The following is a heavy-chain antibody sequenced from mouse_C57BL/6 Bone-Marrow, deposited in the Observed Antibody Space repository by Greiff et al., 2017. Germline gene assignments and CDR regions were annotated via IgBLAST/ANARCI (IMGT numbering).Heavy chain of an antibody. Sequence: QVQLKQSGPGLVQPSQSLSITCTVSGFSLTSYGVHWVRQSPGKGLEWLGVIWSGGSTDYNAAFISRLSISKDNSKSQVFFKMNSLQADDTAIYYCARVPHYYGSSLYYAMDYGGQGTSVTVSS. CDR2: IWSGGST. V-gene: IGHV2-2*01. CDR1: GFSLTSYG. D-gene: IGHD1-1*01. J-gene: IGHJ4*01. CDR3: ARVPHYYGSSLYYAMDY.